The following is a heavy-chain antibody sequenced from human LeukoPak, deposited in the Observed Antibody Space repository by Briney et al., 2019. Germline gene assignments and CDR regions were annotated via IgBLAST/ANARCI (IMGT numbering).Heavy chain of an antibody. J-gene: IGHJ2*01. Sequence: SETLSLTCAVSGYSISSGYYWGWIRQPPGKGLEWIASIYHSGSTYYNPSLKSRVTISVDTSKNQFSLKLSSVTAADTAVYYCARLKRGYYDSSGYLSNWYFDLWGRGTLVSVSS. CDR1: GYSISSGYY. CDR3: ARLKRGYYDSSGYLSNWYFDL. D-gene: IGHD3-22*01. CDR2: IYHSGST. V-gene: IGHV4-38-2*01.